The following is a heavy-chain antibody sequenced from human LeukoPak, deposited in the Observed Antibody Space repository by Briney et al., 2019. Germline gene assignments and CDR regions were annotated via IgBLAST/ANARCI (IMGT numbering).Heavy chain of an antibody. V-gene: IGHV3-23*01. CDR1: GFTVSSNY. CDR3: AKGFILRGTRGLDY. D-gene: IGHD3-16*01. J-gene: IGHJ4*02. Sequence: GGSLRLSCAASGFTVSSNYMSWVRQAPGKGLEWVSAISGSGGSTYYADSVKGRFTISRDNSKNTLYLQMNSLRAEDTAVYYCAKGFILRGTRGLDYWGQGTLVTVSS. CDR2: ISGSGGST.